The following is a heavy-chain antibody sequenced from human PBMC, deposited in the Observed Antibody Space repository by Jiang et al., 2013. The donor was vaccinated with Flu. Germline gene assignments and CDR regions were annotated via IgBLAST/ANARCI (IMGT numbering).Heavy chain of an antibody. V-gene: IGHV1-3*01. CDR3: ARRHTRHFDY. J-gene: IGHJ4*02. Sequence: GAEVKKPGSSVKVSCKASGYTFISYAIHWVRQAPGQRLEWMGWINVGNGNTKYSQKFQGRVTITRDTSATTASMELSTLRSEDTAVYYCARRHTRHFDYVGPGNPG. CDR1: GYTFISYA. CDR2: INVGNGNT.